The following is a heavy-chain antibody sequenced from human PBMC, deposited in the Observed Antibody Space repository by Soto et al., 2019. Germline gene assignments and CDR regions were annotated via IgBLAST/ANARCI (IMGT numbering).Heavy chain of an antibody. J-gene: IGHJ4*02. Sequence: EVQLLESGGGVVQPGGSQRLSCAASGLTFSTYAMSWVRQAPGKGLEWVSTISGSGGSIYYADSVKGRFTISRDNSTNTLYLQMNSLRAEDTAVYYCTTQDSWGQGTLVTVSS. CDR1: GLTFSTYA. CDR2: ISGSGGSI. V-gene: IGHV3-23*01. CDR3: TTQDS.